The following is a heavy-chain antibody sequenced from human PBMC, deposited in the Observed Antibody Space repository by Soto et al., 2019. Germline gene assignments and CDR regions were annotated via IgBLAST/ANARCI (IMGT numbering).Heavy chain of an antibody. CDR2: IRSKAYGGTT. Sequence: GGSLRLSCTASGFTFGDYAMSWFRQAPGKGLEWVGFIRSKAYGGTTEYAASVKGRFTISRDDSKSIAYLQMNSLKTEDTAVYYCTRVGGIAARLHYDSSGYYYRLFDYWGQGTLVTVSS. CDR3: TRVGGIAARLHYDSSGYYYRLFDY. J-gene: IGHJ4*02. V-gene: IGHV3-49*03. CDR1: GFTFGDYA. D-gene: IGHD3-22*01.